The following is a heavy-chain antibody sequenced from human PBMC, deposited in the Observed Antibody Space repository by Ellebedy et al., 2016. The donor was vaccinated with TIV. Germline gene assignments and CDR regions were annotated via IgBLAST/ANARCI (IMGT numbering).Heavy chain of an antibody. V-gene: IGHV4-39*02. CDR3: ARDYGDCNIDY. D-gene: IGHD4-17*01. Sequence: MPSETLSLTCSVSGAAIRTGTYYWIWVRQAPGKGLEWIGSIYFTGTTSYSPSLKSRVAMSVDTSKNQFSLKPNSVTAADTAVYYCARDYGDCNIDYWGPGTLVTVSS. CDR1: GAAIRTGTYY. CDR2: IYFTGTT. J-gene: IGHJ4*02.